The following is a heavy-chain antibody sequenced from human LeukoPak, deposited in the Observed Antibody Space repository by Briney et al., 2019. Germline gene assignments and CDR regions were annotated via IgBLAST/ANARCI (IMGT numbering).Heavy chain of an antibody. J-gene: IGHJ5*02. CDR1: GGSISSYY. CDR3: ARGRITIFGVDRNWFDP. CDR2: IYYSGST. Sequence: SETLSLTCTVSGGSISSYYWSWVRQPPGKGLEWIGYIYYSGSTNYNPSLKSRVTISVDTSKNQFSLKLSSVTAADTAVYYCARGRITIFGVDRNWFDPWGQGTLVTVSS. D-gene: IGHD3-3*01. V-gene: IGHV4-59*01.